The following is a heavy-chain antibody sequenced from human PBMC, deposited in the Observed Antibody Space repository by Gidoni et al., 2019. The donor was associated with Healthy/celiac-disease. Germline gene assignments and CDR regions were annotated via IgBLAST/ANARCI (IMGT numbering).Heavy chain of an antibody. V-gene: IGHV4-34*01. D-gene: IGHD6-19*01. J-gene: IGHJ4*02. CDR1: GGSFSGYY. Sequence: QVQLQQWGAGLLKPSETLSLTCAVYGGSFSGYYWSWIRQPPGKGLEWIGEINHSGSTNYNPSLKSRVIISVDTSKNQFSLKLSSVTAADTAVYYCARGYSSGWYYWWGQGTLVTVSS. CDR3: ARGYSSGWYYW. CDR2: INHSGST.